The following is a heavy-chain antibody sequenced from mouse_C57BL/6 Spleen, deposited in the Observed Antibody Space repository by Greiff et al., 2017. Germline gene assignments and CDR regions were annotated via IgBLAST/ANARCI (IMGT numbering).Heavy chain of an antibody. CDR2: IYPSDSET. Sequence: QVQLKQPGAELVRPGSSVKLSCKASGYTFTSYWMDWVKQRPGQGLEWIGNIYPSDSETHYNQKFKDKATLTVDKSSSTAYMQLSSLTSEDSAVYYCAIGYYEDYAMDYWGQGTSVTVSS. CDR1: GYTFTSYW. J-gene: IGHJ4*01. D-gene: IGHD2-3*01. CDR3: AIGYYEDYAMDY. V-gene: IGHV1-61*01.